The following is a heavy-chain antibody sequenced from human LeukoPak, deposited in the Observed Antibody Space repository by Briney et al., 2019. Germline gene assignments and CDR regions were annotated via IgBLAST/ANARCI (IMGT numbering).Heavy chain of an antibody. D-gene: IGHD3-22*01. CDR3: ARDIYDGGGLYYFDS. V-gene: IGHV3-33*01. J-gene: IGHJ4*02. CDR1: GFTFRSHG. Sequence: GNSLRHLCAVSGFTFRSHGTHWVRQAPGKGLVWVADIWYDGSNKYYADSVKGRFTVSRDNSQKTLYLQMNSLRADDTAVYYCARDIYDGGGLYYFDSWGQGTLVTVSS. CDR2: IWYDGSNK.